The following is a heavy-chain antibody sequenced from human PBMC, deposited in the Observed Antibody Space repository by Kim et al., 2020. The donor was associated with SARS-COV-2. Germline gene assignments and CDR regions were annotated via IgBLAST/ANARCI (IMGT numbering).Heavy chain of an antibody. D-gene: IGHD2-21*01. CDR3: AREVPGVICYFDY. CDR1: GYTFTSYT. CDR2: INTGNGNT. V-gene: IGHV1-3*04. Sequence: ASVKVSCKSSGYTFTSYTIQWLRQAPGQRLEWMGWINTGNGNTRYSQKFQGRVTITRDTSASTAYMELSSLTSEDTAVYYCAREVPGVICYFDYWGQGTLITVSS. J-gene: IGHJ4*02.